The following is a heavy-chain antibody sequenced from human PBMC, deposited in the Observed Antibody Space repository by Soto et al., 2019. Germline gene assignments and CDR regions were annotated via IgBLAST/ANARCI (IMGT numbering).Heavy chain of an antibody. CDR2: INPNSGGT. CDR3: ARGATIFGVVISNWFDP. CDR1: GYTFTGYY. D-gene: IGHD3-3*01. Sequence: ASVKVSCKASGYTFTGYYMHWVRQAPGQGLEWMGWINPNSGGTNYAQKFQGWVTMTRDTSISTAYMELSRLRSDDTAVYYCARGATIFGVVISNWFDPWGQGTLVTVSS. J-gene: IGHJ5*02. V-gene: IGHV1-2*04.